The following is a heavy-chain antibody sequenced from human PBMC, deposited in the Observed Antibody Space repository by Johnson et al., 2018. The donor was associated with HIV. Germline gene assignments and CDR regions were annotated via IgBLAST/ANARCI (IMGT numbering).Heavy chain of an antibody. V-gene: IGHV3-30-3*01. CDR3: AKDVSVVTPSGSFDI. J-gene: IGHJ3*02. CDR1: GFTFSNYA. CDR2: ISYDGSNK. D-gene: IGHD4-23*01. Sequence: QVQLVESGGGVVQPGRYLRLSCAASGFTFSNYAIHWVRQAPGKGLEWVAVISYDGSNKYYADSVKGRFTISRDNSKNTLYLRLNSLRPEDSAVYYCAKDVSVVTPSGSFDIWGQGTMVTVSS.